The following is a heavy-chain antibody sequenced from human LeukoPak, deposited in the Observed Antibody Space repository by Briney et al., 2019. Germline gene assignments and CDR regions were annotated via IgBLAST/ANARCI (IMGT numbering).Heavy chain of an antibody. Sequence: SQTLSLTCAVSGGSISSGGYSWSWIRRPPGKGLEWIGYIYHSGSTYYNPSLKSRVTISVDTSKNQFSLKLTSVTAADTAVYYCARAYSSRQNWFDSWGQGTLVTVSS. V-gene: IGHV4-30-2*01. CDR3: ARAYSSRQNWFDS. D-gene: IGHD6-13*01. CDR1: GGSISSGGYS. CDR2: IYHSGST. J-gene: IGHJ5*01.